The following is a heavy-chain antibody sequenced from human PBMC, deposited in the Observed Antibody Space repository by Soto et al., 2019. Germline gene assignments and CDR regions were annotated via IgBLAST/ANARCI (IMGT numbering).Heavy chain of an antibody. V-gene: IGHV1-69*08. CDR3: ARDLGKRGAFDI. CDR1: GGTFSSYT. Sequence: QVQLVQSGAEVKKPGSSVKVSCKASGGTFSSYTISWVRQAPGQGLEWMGRIIPILGIANYAQKFQGRVTIIADKSTSTAYMELSSLRSEDTAVYYCARDLGKRGAFDIWGQGTMVTVSS. CDR2: IIPILGIA. J-gene: IGHJ3*02. D-gene: IGHD3-16*01.